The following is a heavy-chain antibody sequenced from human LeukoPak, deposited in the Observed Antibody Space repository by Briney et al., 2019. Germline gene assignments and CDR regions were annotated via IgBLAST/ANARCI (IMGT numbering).Heavy chain of an antibody. CDR1: GFTFSSYA. J-gene: IGHJ4*02. CDR3: AKDTSIGRYCTNGVCSPFDY. Sequence: GGSLRLSCAASGFTFSSYAMSWVRDAPGKGLEWVSAISDSGGSTYDADSVKGRFTISRDNSKNTLYPQMNSLRAEDTAVYYCAKDTSIGRYCTNGVCSPFDYWGQGTLVTVSS. V-gene: IGHV3-23*01. D-gene: IGHD2-8*01. CDR2: ISDSGGST.